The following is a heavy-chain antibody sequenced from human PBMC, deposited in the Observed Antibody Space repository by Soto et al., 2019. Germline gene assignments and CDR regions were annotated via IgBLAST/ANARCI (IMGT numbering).Heavy chain of an antibody. J-gene: IGHJ4*02. CDR1: GFTFSNYA. Sequence: QVQLVESGGGVVQPGRSLRLSCAASGFTFSNYAMHWIRQAPGKGLEWVAVISYDGSNKYYADSVKGRLTISRHNSENTRYLQMNSLRAEDTAVYYCARDSPFYCTVGSCYLTYWGQGTLVTVSS. CDR2: ISYDGSNK. D-gene: IGHD2-15*01. V-gene: IGHV3-30-3*01. CDR3: ARDSPFYCTVGSCYLTY.